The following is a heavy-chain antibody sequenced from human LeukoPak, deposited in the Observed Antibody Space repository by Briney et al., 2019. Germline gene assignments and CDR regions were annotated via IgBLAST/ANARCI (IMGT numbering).Heavy chain of an antibody. CDR1: GGSIRSYY. V-gene: IGHV4-4*07. CDR3: ARQGYTASYYFLDY. D-gene: IGHD1-26*01. CDR2: IYTTGTT. Sequence: SETLSLTCDVSGGSIRSYYWGWVRQPAGKGLEWIGRIYTTGTTHFSPSLKSRLTMSVDTSKNQFSLKLTSATAADTAVYFCARQGYTASYYFLDYWSQGTLVTVSS. J-gene: IGHJ4*02.